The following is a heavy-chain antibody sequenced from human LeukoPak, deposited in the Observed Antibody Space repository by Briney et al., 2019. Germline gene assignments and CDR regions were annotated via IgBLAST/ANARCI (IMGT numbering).Heavy chain of an antibody. D-gene: IGHD6-6*01. Sequence: GGSLRLSCAASGFTVSSNYMSWVRQAPGKGLEWVSVIYSGGSTYYADSVKGRFTISRDNSQNTLYLQMNSLRAEDTAVYYCAKYSSSSVGAHYYYYMDVWGKGTTVTVSS. V-gene: IGHV3-66*01. CDR3: AKYSSSSVGAHYYYYMDV. CDR1: GFTVSSNY. J-gene: IGHJ6*03. CDR2: IYSGGST.